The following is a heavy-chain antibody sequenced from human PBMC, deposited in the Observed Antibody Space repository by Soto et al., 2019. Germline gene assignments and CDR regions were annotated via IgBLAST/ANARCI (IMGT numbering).Heavy chain of an antibody. D-gene: IGHD6-13*01. Sequence: SETLSLTCTVSGGYISSGGYYWSWIRQHPGKGLEWIGYTYYSGSTYYNPSLKSRVTISVDTSKNQFSLKLSSVTAADTAVYYCARERYSSSLGAYYFDYWGQGTLVTVSS. CDR1: GGYISSGGYY. CDR2: TYYSGST. J-gene: IGHJ4*02. CDR3: ARERYSSSLGAYYFDY. V-gene: IGHV4-31*03.